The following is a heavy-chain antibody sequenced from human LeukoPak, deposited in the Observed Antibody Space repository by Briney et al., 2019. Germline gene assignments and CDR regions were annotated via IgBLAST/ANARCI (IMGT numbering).Heavy chain of an antibody. V-gene: IGHV3-11*01. CDR2: ISSSGSTI. CDR1: GFTFSDYY. Sequence: VGSLRVSCAASGFTFSDYYMSWIRQAPGKRLEWVSYISSSGSTIYYADSVKGRFTISRDNAKNSLYLQMNSLRAEDTAVYYCARLAQVSTIFGVVLDYWGQGTLVTVSS. CDR3: ARLAQVSTIFGVVLDY. J-gene: IGHJ4*02. D-gene: IGHD3-3*01.